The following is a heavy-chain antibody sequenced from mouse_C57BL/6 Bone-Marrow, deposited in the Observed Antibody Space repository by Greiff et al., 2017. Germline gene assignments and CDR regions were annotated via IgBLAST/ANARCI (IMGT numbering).Heavy chain of an antibody. J-gene: IGHJ2*01. CDR1: GYTFTSYW. Sequence: QVQLQQPGAELVRPGTSVKLSCKASGYTFTSYWMPWVKQRPGQGLEWIGVIDPSDSYPNYNQKFKGKATLTVATSSSTAYMQLSSLPSEDSAVYYCARENGDYSNYGDYWGQGTTLTVSS. D-gene: IGHD2-5*01. CDR3: ARENGDYSNYGDY. V-gene: IGHV1-59*01. CDR2: IDPSDSYP.